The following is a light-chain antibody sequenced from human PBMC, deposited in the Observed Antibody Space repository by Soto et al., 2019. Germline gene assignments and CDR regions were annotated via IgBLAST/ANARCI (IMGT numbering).Light chain of an antibody. J-gene: IGLJ2*01. CDR1: SSDVGGYNY. Sequence: QSALTQPRSVSGSPGQSVTISCTGTSSDVGGYNYVSWYQQYPGKAPKLMIYDVSKRPSGVPDRFSGSKSGNTASLTISGLQAEDEADYYCCSYAGSYPLFGGGTKLTVL. V-gene: IGLV2-11*01. CDR2: DVS. CDR3: CSYAGSYPL.